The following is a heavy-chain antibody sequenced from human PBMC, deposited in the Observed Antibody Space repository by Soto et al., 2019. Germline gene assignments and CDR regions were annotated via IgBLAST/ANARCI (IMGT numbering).Heavy chain of an antibody. J-gene: IGHJ6*02. V-gene: IGHV3-23*01. CDR1: GFTFSSYA. CDR2: ISGSGGST. CDR3: ARDYYYGMDV. Sequence: GGSLRLSCAASGFTFSSYAMSWVRQAPGKGLEWVSAISGSGGSTYYADSVKGRFTISRDNAKNTLYLQMNSLRAEDTAVYYCARDYYYGMDVWGQGTTVTVSS.